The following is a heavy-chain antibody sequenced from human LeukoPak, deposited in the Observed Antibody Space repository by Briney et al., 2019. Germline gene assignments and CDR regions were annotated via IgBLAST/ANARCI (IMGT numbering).Heavy chain of an antibody. Sequence: GGSLKLSCSTFGFTFSDYAFHWVRQAPGKGLEWVAVISYDGSNKYYADSVKGRFTISRDNSKNTLYLQMNSLRAEDTAVYYCARDGGSSWYGFAEYFQHWGQGTLVTVSS. J-gene: IGHJ1*01. CDR3: ARDGGSSWYGFAEYFQH. V-gene: IGHV3-30*19. CDR2: ISYDGSNK. D-gene: IGHD6-13*01. CDR1: GFTFSDYA.